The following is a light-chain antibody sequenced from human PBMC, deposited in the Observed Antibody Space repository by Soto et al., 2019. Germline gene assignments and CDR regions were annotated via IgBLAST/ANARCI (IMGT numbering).Light chain of an antibody. V-gene: IGLV1-51*01. CDR1: SSNIGNNY. Sequence: QSVLTQPPSVSAAPGQKVTISWSGSSSNIGNNYVSWYQQLPGTAPKLLIYDNNKRPSGIPDRFSGSKSGTSATLGITGLQTGDEADYYCGTWDSSLSAGVVFGGGTKLTVL. CDR3: GTWDSSLSAGVV. CDR2: DNN. J-gene: IGLJ2*01.